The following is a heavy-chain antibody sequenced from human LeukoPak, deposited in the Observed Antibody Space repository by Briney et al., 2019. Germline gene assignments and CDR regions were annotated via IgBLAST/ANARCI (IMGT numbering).Heavy chain of an antibody. Sequence: SQTLSLTCTVSGGSISSGDYYWSWIRQPPGKGLEWIAYIFYSGSTYYNPSLKSRVTISVDTSKNQFSLNLSSVTAADTAVYYCAAKGGSFRSFDYWGQGTLVTVSS. CDR2: IFYSGST. CDR1: GGSISSGDYY. J-gene: IGHJ4*02. V-gene: IGHV4-30-4*01. CDR3: AAKGGSFRSFDY. D-gene: IGHD1-26*01.